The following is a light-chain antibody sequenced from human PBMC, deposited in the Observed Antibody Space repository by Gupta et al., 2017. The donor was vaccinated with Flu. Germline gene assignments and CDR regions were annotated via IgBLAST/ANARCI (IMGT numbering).Light chain of an antibody. J-gene: IGLJ1*01. CDR3: SLYTSSSPPRAV. Sequence: QSALTQPPSVSGSPGQSVTISCTGTSSDVGSYNRVSWYQQPPGTAPKLMIYEVSNRPSGVPDRFSGSKSGNTASLTISGLQTEDEADYYCSLYTSSSPPRAVFGTGTKVTVL. V-gene: IGLV2-18*01. CDR2: EVS. CDR1: SSDVGSYNR.